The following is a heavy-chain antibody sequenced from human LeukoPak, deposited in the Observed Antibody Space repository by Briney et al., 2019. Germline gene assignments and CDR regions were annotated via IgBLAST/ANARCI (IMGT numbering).Heavy chain of an antibody. CDR2: ISSSSSYI. CDR3: ASIAADWNFDY. V-gene: IGHV3-21*01. Sequence: SGGSLRLSCAASGFTFSAYGMNWVRQAPGKGLEWVSSISSSSSYIYYADSVKGRFTISRDNAKNSLYLQMNSLRAEDTAVYYCASIAADWNFDYWGQGTLVTVSS. J-gene: IGHJ4*02. CDR1: GFTFSAYG. D-gene: IGHD6-13*01.